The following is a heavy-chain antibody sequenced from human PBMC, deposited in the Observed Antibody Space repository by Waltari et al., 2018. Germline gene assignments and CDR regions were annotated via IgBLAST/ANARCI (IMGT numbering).Heavy chain of an antibody. CDR3: AQDRDTISFDP. Sequence: QVQLVESGGGVVQPGGSLRLSCAASGFTFSSYDMHWVRQAPGKGLEWVAYIRYDGSNKYYAASVKGRVTIYRDNSKNTLFLQMNSLRSEDTAVYYCAQDRDTISFDPWGQGTLVTVSS. CDR1: GFTFSSYD. V-gene: IGHV3-30*02. CDR2: IRYDGSNK. D-gene: IGHD5-18*01. J-gene: IGHJ5*02.